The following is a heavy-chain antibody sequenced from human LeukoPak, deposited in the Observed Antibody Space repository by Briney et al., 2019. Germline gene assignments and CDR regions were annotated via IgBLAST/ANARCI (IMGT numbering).Heavy chain of an antibody. CDR1: GVSISGYY. Sequence: SETLSLTCTVSGVSISGYYWSWIRQPPGKGLEWIGCIYYSGSTDYNPSLKSRVTISVDTSKNQFSLKLSSVTAADTAVYYCARLHISNWYIFDYWGQGTLVTVSS. V-gene: IGHV4-59*01. D-gene: IGHD6-13*01. CDR2: IYYSGST. J-gene: IGHJ4*02. CDR3: ARLHISNWYIFDY.